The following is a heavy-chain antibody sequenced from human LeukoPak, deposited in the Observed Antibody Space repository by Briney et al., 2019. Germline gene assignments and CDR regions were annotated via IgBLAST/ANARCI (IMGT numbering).Heavy chain of an antibody. CDR2: IYYSGST. V-gene: IGHV4-59*01. Sequence: SETLSLTCTVSGGSISSYYWSWIRQPPGKGLEWIGYIYYSGSTNYNPSLKSRVTISVDMSKNQFSLKLSSVTAADTAVYYCARVGTVPYFDYWGQGTLVTVSS. CDR3: ARVGTVPYFDY. D-gene: IGHD4-17*01. J-gene: IGHJ4*02. CDR1: GGSISSYY.